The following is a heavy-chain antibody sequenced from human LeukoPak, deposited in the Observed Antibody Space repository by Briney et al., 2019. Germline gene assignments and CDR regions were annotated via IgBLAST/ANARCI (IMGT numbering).Heavy chain of an antibody. Sequence: GGSLRLSCAASGFTFDDYAMHWVRQAPGKGLEWVSGISWNSGSIGYADSVKGRFTISRDNAKNSLYLQMNSLRAEDTALYYCAKDHGPDSSSWDWGQGTLVTVSS. CDR2: ISWNSGSI. D-gene: IGHD6-13*01. V-gene: IGHV3-9*01. CDR3: AKDHGPDSSSWD. J-gene: IGHJ4*02. CDR1: GFTFDDYA.